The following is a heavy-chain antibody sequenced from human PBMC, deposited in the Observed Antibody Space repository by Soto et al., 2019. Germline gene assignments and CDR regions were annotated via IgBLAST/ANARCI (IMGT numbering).Heavy chain of an antibody. CDR3: ARLGNVDTAMVDGMDV. CDR1: GGTFSSYA. J-gene: IGHJ6*02. D-gene: IGHD5-18*01. Sequence: QVQLVQSGAEVKKPGSSVKVSCKASGGTFSSYAISWVRQAPGQGLEWMGGIIPIFGTANYAQKFQGRVTITADKSTSTAYMELSSLRSEDTAVHYCARLGNVDTAMVDGMDVWGQGTTVTVSS. CDR2: IIPIFGTA. V-gene: IGHV1-69*06.